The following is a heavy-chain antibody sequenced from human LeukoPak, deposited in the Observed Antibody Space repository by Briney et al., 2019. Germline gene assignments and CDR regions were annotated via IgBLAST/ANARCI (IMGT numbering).Heavy chain of an antibody. CDR3: ARGTHIAAGIDY. J-gene: IGHJ4*02. V-gene: IGHV3-13*01. Sequence: GGSLRLSCAASGFAFSSYDMYWVRQPTGKGLEWVSSINIADSTDYADSVKGRFTISRENAKNSLYLQMNSLRAGDTAVYYCARGTHIAAGIDYWGQGTLVTVSS. CDR1: GFAFSSYD. D-gene: IGHD5-12*01. CDR2: INIADST.